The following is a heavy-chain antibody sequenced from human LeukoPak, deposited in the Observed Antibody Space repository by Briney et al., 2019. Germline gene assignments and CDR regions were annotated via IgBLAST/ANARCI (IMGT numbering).Heavy chain of an antibody. CDR1: GFTFSSYW. CDR3: ARGGDYAWFDP. CDR2: IKQDGSEK. V-gene: IGHV3-7*01. D-gene: IGHD4-17*01. Sequence: PGGSLRPSCAASGFTFSSYWMSWVRQAPGKGLEWVANIKQDGSEKYYVDSVKGRFTISRDNAKNSLYLQMNSLRAEDTAVYYCARGGDYAWFDPWGQGTLVTVSS. J-gene: IGHJ5*02.